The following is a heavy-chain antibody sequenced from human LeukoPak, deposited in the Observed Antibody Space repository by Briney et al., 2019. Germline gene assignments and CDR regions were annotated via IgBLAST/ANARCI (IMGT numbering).Heavy chain of an antibody. D-gene: IGHD3-10*01. J-gene: IGHJ4*02. CDR3: AKGKRSTMVRGVKVFDY. Sequence: GGSLRLSCAASGFTFNDYWMSWVRQAPGKGLEWVANIHQDGSEKNYVDSVKGRFTISRDNAKNSLYLQMNSLRAEDTAVYYCAKGKRSTMVRGVKVFDYWGQGTLVTVSS. CDR1: GFTFNDYW. CDR2: IHQDGSEK. V-gene: IGHV3-7*01.